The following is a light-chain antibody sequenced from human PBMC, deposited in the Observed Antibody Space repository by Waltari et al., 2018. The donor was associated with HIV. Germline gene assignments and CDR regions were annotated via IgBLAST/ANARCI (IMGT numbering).Light chain of an antibody. CDR3: QSYDSTLRVV. Sequence: QPVLTQPPSVSGAPGQRVTISCTRSSSNIGATYDVNWYQQLPGTAPKLLSYSNNNRPSGVPDRYSGSKSGTSASLAITGLQAEDEADYYCQSYDSTLRVVFGGGTKLTVL. J-gene: IGLJ2*01. V-gene: IGLV1-40*01. CDR1: SSNIGATYD. CDR2: SNN.